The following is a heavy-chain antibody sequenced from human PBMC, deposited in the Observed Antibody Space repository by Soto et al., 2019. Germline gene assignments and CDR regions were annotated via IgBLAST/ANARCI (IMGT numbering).Heavy chain of an antibody. Sequence: PSETLSLTCTVSGGSISSYYWSWIRQPPGKGLEWIGYIYYSGSTNYNPSLKSRVTISVDTSKNQFSLKLSSVTAADTAVYYCAREGGTRLAGTQYAFDIWGQGTMVTVSS. CDR3: AREGGTRLAGTQYAFDI. D-gene: IGHD6-19*01. J-gene: IGHJ3*02. V-gene: IGHV4-59*01. CDR2: IYYSGST. CDR1: GGSISSYY.